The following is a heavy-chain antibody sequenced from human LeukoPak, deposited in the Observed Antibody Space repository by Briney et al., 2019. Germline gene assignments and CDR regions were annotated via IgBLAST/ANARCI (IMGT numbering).Heavy chain of an antibody. V-gene: IGHV3-13*05. CDR2: IGTAGDP. D-gene: IGHD3-10*01. CDR3: ARAYGSGSHDYYYGMDV. CDR1: GFTFSSYD. Sequence: GGPLRLSCAASGFTFSSYDMHWVRQATGKGLEWVSAIGTAGDPYYPGSVKGRFTISRENAKNSLYLQMNSLRAGDTAVYYCARAYGSGSHDYYYGMDVWGKGTTVTVSS. J-gene: IGHJ6*04.